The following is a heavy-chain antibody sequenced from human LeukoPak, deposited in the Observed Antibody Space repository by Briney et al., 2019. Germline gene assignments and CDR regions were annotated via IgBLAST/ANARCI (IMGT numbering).Heavy chain of an antibody. CDR2: INQGACEK. D-gene: IGHD3-22*01. V-gene: IGHV3-7*01. Sequence: GGSLRLSCAASGFTFSSYSMTWVRQAPGKGLEWVANINQGACEKYYVDSVKGRFTISRDDAKNSLYLQMSSLSAEDTAVYYCARERSYYYESSPTQYFQYWGQGTLVTVSS. CDR1: GFTFSSYS. J-gene: IGHJ1*01. CDR3: ARERSYYYESSPTQYFQY.